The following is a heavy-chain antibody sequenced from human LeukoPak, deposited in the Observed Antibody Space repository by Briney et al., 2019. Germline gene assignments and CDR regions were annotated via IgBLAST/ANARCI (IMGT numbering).Heavy chain of an antibody. D-gene: IGHD3-16*01. V-gene: IGHV3-21*01. CDR2: ISISSTYI. CDR1: GFTSSTYS. J-gene: IGHJ4*02. CDR3: ARLLYDYVWGSYCSYYFDF. Sequence: GGTLRPSCAASGFTSSTYSMNWVPQAPGKGLEWVSAISISSTYIYYADSVKGRITITRDNTKNSLYLQMNSLRAEDTAVYYCARLLYDYVWGSYCSYYFDFWGKGTLVTVSS.